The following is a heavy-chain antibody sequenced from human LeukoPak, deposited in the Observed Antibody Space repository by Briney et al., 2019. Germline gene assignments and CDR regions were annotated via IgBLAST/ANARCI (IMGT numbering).Heavy chain of an antibody. Sequence: GGSLRLSCAASGFTFSSYAMSWVRQAPGKGLEWVSAISGSGGSTYYADSVKGRFTISKDNSKNTLYLQMNSLRAEDTAIYYCARINPLATTGTDVWGKGTTVTVSS. CDR3: ARINPLATTGTDV. J-gene: IGHJ6*04. CDR2: ISGSGGST. V-gene: IGHV3-23*01. CDR1: GFTFSSYA. D-gene: IGHD1-1*01.